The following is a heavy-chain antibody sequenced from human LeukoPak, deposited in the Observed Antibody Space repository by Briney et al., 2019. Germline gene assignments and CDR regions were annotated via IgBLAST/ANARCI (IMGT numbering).Heavy chain of an antibody. V-gene: IGHV3-48*02. CDR1: GFTFSSYS. J-gene: IGHJ6*02. Sequence: RGSLRLSCAASGFTFSSYSMNWVRQAPGKGLEWVSYISSSSSTIYYADSVKGRFTISRDNAKNSLYLQMNSLRDEDAAVYYCARGRDLYYYYYGMDVWGQGTTVTVSS. CDR2: ISSSSSTI. CDR3: ARGRDLYYYYYGMDV.